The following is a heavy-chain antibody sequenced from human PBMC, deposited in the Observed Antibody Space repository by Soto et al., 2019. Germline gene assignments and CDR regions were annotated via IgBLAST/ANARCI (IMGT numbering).Heavy chain of an antibody. CDR1: GATFTNSV. Sequence: QGQLVQSGAEVKKPGSSVKVSCRASGATFTNSVITWVRKGPGQGLEVMGGIIPLLGTVDYAENFQGRVTLTADKVTNTVYWEMRSLRYDDTAVYCCARSGLRRPHNPYRFFGLDVWGHGTTVSV. CDR2: IIPLLGTV. CDR3: ARSGLRRPHNPYRFFGLDV. D-gene: IGHD3-16*01. V-gene: IGHV1-69*06. J-gene: IGHJ6*02.